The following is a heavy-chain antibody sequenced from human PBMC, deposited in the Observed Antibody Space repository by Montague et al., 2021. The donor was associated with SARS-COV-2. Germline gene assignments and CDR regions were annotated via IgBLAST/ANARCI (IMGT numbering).Heavy chain of an antibody. CDR2: IFYSGST. CDR1: GDSVNRNY. CDR3: AKASRGYGGDFDP. Sequence: SETLSLTCSVSGDSVNRNYWSWVRQPPGKGLEWLGYIFYSGSTYNPSLNSRVTMSLDTSKNNFSLNLISVTAADKAVYYCAKASRGYGGDFDPWGQGTLVIVSS. D-gene: IGHD4-23*01. V-gene: IGHV4-59*02. J-gene: IGHJ5*02.